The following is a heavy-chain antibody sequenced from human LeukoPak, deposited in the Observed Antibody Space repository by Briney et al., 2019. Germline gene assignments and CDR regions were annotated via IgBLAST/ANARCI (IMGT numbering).Heavy chain of an antibody. CDR2: IFYSGST. J-gene: IGHJ4*02. CDR3: ATVAAAATN. Sequence: SETLSLTCTVSGGSISSYYWSWLRQPPGKGLEWIGYIFYSGSTNYNPSLKSRVTISVDTSKNQFSLKLSSVTAADTAVYYCATVAAAATNWGQGTLVTVSS. CDR1: GGSISSYY. V-gene: IGHV4-59*01. D-gene: IGHD6-13*01.